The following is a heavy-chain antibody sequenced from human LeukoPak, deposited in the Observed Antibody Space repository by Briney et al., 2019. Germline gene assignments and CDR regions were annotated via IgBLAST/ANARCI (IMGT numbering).Heavy chain of an antibody. V-gene: IGHV4-34*01. J-gene: IGHJ4*02. CDR3: ARVKYGITGTGYRPKPGGRYFGY. Sequence: PSETLSLTCAVYGGSFSGYYWSWIRQPPGKGLEWIGEINHSGSTNYNPSLKSRVTISVDTSKNQFSLKLSSVTAADTAVYYCARVKYGITGTGYRPKPGGRYFGYWGQGTLVTVSS. CDR2: INHSGST. CDR1: GGSFSGYY. D-gene: IGHD1-20*01.